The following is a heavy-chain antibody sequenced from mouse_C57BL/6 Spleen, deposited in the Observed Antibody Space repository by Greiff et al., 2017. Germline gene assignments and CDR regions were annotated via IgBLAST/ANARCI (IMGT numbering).Heavy chain of an antibody. CDR2: ILPGSVST. CDR1: GYTFTGYW. V-gene: IGHV1-9*01. D-gene: IGHD3-2*02. J-gene: IGHJ3*01. Sequence: QVQLQQSGAELMKPGASVKLSCKATGYTFTGYWIEWVKQRPGHGLEWIGEILPGSVSTNYNEKFKGKATFTADTSSNTAYKQLSSLKTEDSAISYCARSSGHGAWFAYWGQGTLVTVSA. CDR3: ARSSGHGAWFAY.